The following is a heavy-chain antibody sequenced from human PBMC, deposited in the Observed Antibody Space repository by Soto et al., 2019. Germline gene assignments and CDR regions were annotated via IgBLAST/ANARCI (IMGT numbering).Heavy chain of an antibody. D-gene: IGHD2-8*02. CDR2: IYRTGST. CDR3: ASRDTGTGVDY. Sequence: QVQLQESGPGLVKPSGTLSLTCAVSGGSFTSNNWWTWVRQPPGQGLEWIGEIYRTGSTNYNPSLKSRVTIPLDKSENQFSLKVTSLTAADTAVYYCASRDTGTGVDYWRQGTFVTVSA. J-gene: IGHJ4*02. V-gene: IGHV4-4*02. CDR1: GGSFTSNNW.